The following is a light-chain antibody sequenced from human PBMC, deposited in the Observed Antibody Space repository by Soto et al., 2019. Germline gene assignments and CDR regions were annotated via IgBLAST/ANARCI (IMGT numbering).Light chain of an antibody. CDR2: EVS. J-gene: IGLJ3*02. V-gene: IGLV2-14*01. Sequence: QSALTQPASVSGSPGQSITISCTGTSSDVGGYNYVSWYQQHPGKAPKLMICEVSNRPSGVSNRFSGSKSGNTASLTISGLQAEDEADYDCSSYTSSSIWVFGEGTKLTVL. CDR1: SSDVGGYNY. CDR3: SSYTSSSIWV.